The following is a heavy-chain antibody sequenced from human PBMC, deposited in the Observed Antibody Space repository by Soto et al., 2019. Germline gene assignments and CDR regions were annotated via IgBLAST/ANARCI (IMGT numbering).Heavy chain of an antibody. CDR3: AIDVVVGIALGYFDR. V-gene: IGHV1-3*01. CDR1: GYTFTSYA. Sequence: ASVKVSCKASGYTFTSYAMHWVRQAPGQRLEWMGWINAGNGNTKYSQKFQGRVTITRDTSASTAYMELSSLRSEDTAVYYCAIDVVVGIALGYFDRRGQGTLVTVSS. D-gene: IGHD6-19*01. CDR2: INAGNGNT. J-gene: IGHJ4*02.